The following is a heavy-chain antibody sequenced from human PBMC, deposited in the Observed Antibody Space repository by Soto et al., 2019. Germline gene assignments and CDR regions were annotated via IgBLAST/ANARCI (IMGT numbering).Heavy chain of an antibody. V-gene: IGHV2-5*02. CDR1: GFSLTTSGVG. D-gene: IGHD3-3*01. J-gene: IGHJ4*02. CDR3: AHRVLRTVFGLVTTTAIYFDF. Sequence: QITLNESGPTPVKPRQTLTLTCTFSGFSLTTSGVGVGWIRQSPGKAPEWLALIYWDDDKRYSPSLKSRLTTTKDTSKNQVVLTMAALDPADTATYYCAHRVLRTVFGLVTTTAIYFDFWGQGTPVAVSS. CDR2: IYWDDDK.